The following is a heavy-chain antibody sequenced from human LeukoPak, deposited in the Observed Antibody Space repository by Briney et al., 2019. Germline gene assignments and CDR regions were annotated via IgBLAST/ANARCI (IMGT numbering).Heavy chain of an antibody. Sequence: PGGSLRLSCAASGFTFSSYSMNWVRQAPGKGLEWVSSISSSSSYIYYADSVKGRFTISRDNAKNSLYLQMNSLRAEDTAVYYCAGDRGSYGYWIDYWGQGTLVTVSS. CDR1: GFTFSSYS. CDR2: ISSSSSYI. V-gene: IGHV3-21*01. D-gene: IGHD5-18*01. J-gene: IGHJ4*02. CDR3: AGDRGSYGYWIDY.